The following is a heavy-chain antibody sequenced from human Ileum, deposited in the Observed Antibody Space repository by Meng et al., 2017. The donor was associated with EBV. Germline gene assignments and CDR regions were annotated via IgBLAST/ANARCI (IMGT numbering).Heavy chain of an antibody. CDR3: ATRVAAVKYYFDY. J-gene: IGHJ4*02. V-gene: IGHV4-39*07. CDR1: GGSISNENDY. Sequence: LQMQEPGPGLVKPSEPLSLPCPVSGGSISNENDYWGWIRQPPGKGREWIGSMYYSGSTYYNPSLKSRVTMSLDTSKNQFSLQLTSVTAADTALYYCATRVAAVKYYFDYWGQGTLVTVSS. D-gene: IGHD6-19*01. CDR2: MYYSGST.